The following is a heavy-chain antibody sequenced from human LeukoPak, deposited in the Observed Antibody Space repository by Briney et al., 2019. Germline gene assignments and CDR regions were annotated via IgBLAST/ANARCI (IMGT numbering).Heavy chain of an antibody. V-gene: IGHV3-23*01. CDR2: ISGSGGST. CDR1: GFTFSSFV. J-gene: IGHJ4*02. CDR3: ARDQVPGQY. Sequence: PGGSLRLSCAASGFTFSSFVMSWVRQAPGKGLEWVSAISGSGGSTFYADSVKGRFTISRDNSKSTLYLQMNILRAEDTAVYYCARDQVPGQYWGQGTLVTVSS.